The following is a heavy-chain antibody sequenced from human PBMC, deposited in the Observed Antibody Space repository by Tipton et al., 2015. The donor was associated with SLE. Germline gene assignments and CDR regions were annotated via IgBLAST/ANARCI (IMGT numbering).Heavy chain of an antibody. J-gene: IGHJ6*03. D-gene: IGHD3-3*01. Sequence: TLSLTCAVYGGSFSGYCWSWIRQPPGKGLEWIGEINHSGSTNYNPSLKSRVTISVDTSKNQFSLKLSSVTAADTAVYYCAIEMSAYDFWSGGDRYYYMDVWGKGTTVTVSS. CDR1: GGSFSGYC. V-gene: IGHV4-34*01. CDR2: INHSGST. CDR3: AIEMSAYDFWSGGDRYYYMDV.